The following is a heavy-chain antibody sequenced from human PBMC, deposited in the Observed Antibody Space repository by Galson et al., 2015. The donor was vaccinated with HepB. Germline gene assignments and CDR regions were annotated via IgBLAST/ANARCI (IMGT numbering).Heavy chain of an antibody. D-gene: IGHD2-15*01. CDR1: GFTFSSYA. CDR2: VSGSDGST. CDR3: TKSDCSASNCYTSEY. J-gene: IGHJ4*02. V-gene: IGHV3-23*01. Sequence: LRLSCAASGFTFSSYAMTWVRQVPGKGLEWVSHVSGSDGSTKYADSVKGRFTISRDNSKNTLYLQMNSLRVEDTAVYYCTKSDCSASNCYTSEYWGQGILVTVSS.